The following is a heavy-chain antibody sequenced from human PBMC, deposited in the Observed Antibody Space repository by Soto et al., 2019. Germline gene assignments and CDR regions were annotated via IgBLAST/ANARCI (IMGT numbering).Heavy chain of an antibody. J-gene: IGHJ4*02. D-gene: IGHD5-12*01. CDR2: TYYRSKWYN. V-gene: IGHV6-1*01. CDR1: GDSVSSNSAA. Sequence: KQSQTLSLTCAISGDSVSSNSAAWNWIRQSPSRGLEWLGRTYYRSKWYNDYAVSVKSRITINPDTSKNQFSLQLNSVTPEDTAVYYCARERTVRLLYSGYDYSRGNYYFDYWGQGTLVTVSS. CDR3: ARERTVRLLYSGYDYSRGNYYFDY.